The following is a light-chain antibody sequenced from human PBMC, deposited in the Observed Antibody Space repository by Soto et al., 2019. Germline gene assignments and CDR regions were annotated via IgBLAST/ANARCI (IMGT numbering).Light chain of an antibody. CDR1: QSISSN. J-gene: IGKJ4*01. V-gene: IGKV3-15*01. CDR3: QQHNNWPSAT. Sequence: VMTQSPATLSLSPGERATLSCRASQSISSNLAWYQQKPGQAPRLLTFRTYSRATGFPATFSGSGSGTEFNLTISSLQSEDFGVYYCQQHNNWPSATFGGGTKVDIK. CDR2: RTY.